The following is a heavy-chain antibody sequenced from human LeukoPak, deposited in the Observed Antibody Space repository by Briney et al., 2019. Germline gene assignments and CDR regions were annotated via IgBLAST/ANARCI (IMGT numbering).Heavy chain of an antibody. D-gene: IGHD4-17*01. CDR3: ASMTTVTTSYYFDY. CDR2: IWYDGSNK. J-gene: IGHJ4*02. V-gene: IGHV3-33*01. Sequence: PGRSLRLSCAASGFTFSGYGMHWVRKAPGKGLEWVAVIWYDGSNKYYADSVKGRFTISRDNSKNTLYLQMNSLRAEDTAVYYCASMTTVTTSYYFDYWGLGTLVTVSS. CDR1: GFTFSGYG.